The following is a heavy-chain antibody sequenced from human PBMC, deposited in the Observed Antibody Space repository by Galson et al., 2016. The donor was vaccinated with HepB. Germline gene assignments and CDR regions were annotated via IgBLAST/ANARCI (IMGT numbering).Heavy chain of an antibody. CDR2: ISGGGGRHT. CDR1: GFTFNNYA. J-gene: IGHJ4*02. Sequence: SLRLSCAVSGFTFNNYAMTWVRQAPGKGLEWVSAISGGGGRHTYYADSVKGRFTISRDNSKNTLYLQMNSLRAEDTAVYYCATSNSRSGYDWRVTDYWGQGTLVTVPS. V-gene: IGHV3-23*01. D-gene: IGHD5-12*01. CDR3: ATSNSRSGYDWRVTDY.